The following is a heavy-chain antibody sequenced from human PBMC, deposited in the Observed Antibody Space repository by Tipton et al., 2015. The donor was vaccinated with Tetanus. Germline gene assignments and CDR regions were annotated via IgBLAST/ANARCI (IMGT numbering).Heavy chain of an antibody. CDR3: VRANYEFPKTGPFDF. CDR1: GGSLFSGSFY. D-gene: IGHD3-3*01. Sequence: TLSLTCSVSGGSLFSGSFYWAWIRQPPGKGLEWIGEVHPRGSTNYNPSLKSRVTISLDTSKTRFYLNLSSVTAADTAVYYCVRANYEFPKTGPFDFWGPGSLVIVSS. J-gene: IGHJ4*02. CDR2: VHPRGST. V-gene: IGHV4-39*02.